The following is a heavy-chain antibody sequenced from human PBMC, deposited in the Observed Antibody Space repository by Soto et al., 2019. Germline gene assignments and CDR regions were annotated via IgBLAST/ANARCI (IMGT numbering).Heavy chain of an antibody. CDR2: IYYSGST. CDR3: ASRGYYSDSSGYPYVWY. Sequence: SETMSHTSTVSEGYISSSSYYWSWIRQPPGKGLEWIGSIYYSGSTYYNPSLKSRVTISVDTSKNQFSLKLSSVTAADTAVYYCASRGYYSDSSGYPYVWYWCQGTLVTVSS. J-gene: IGHJ4*02. D-gene: IGHD3-22*01. V-gene: IGHV4-39*01. CDR1: EGYISSSSYY.